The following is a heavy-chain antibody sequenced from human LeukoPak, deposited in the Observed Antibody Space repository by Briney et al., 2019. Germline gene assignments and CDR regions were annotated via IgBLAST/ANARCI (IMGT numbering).Heavy chain of an antibody. CDR2: IRGDGRAT. J-gene: IGHJ4*02. D-gene: IGHD3-3*01. CDR3: AKTYYDFWSGYYDVDY. Sequence: GGSLRLSCAASGFIFTDYWMHWVRQAPGKELVWVARIRGDGRATTYADSVKGRFTISRDNAMNTVFLQMKSLRAEDTAVYYCAKTYYDFWSGYYDVDYWGQGTLVTVSS. CDR1: GFIFTDYW. V-gene: IGHV3-74*01.